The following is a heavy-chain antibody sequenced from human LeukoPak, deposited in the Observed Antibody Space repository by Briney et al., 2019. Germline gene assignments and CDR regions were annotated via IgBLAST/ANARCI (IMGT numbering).Heavy chain of an antibody. CDR2: IGAGGTVT. J-gene: IGHJ6*02. V-gene: IGHV3-48*01. D-gene: IGHD2-21*02. CDR1: GFTFSDYS. Sequence: PGGSLRLSCVGSGFTFSDYSINWVRRAPGKGLEWISYIGAGGTVTYYGDSVKGRFTISRDNSKNTLYLQMNSLRAEDTAVYYCAKGWGDWDYYYYGMDVWGQGTTVTVSS. CDR3: AKGWGDWDYYYYGMDV.